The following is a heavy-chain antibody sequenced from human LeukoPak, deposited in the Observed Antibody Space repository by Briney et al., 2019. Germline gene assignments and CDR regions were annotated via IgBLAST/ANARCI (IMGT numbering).Heavy chain of an antibody. V-gene: IGHV1-69*13. J-gene: IGHJ5*02. CDR1: AATFSSYA. D-gene: IGHD3-10*01. Sequence: GASVNVSCKASAATFSSYAISWVRQAPGQGLGWEGGVIIIFGTANYAEKFQGRVTITADESTSTAYMELSSLRSEDTAVYYCASTTRITMVRGGFDPWGQGTLVTVSS. CDR2: VIIIFGTA. CDR3: ASTTRITMVRGGFDP.